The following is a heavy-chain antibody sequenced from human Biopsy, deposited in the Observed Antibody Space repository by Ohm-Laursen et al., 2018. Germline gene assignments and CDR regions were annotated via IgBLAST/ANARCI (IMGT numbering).Heavy chain of an antibody. CDR2: IDPSGGST. CDR1: GYTFTSYY. J-gene: IGHJ5*02. CDR3: ARNAWPTLSTMIVVVKGFNWFDP. V-gene: IGHV1-46*01. Sequence: SVKVSCKASGYTFTSYYMHWVRQAPGQGLEWMGIIDPSGGSTTYAQKFQGRVTMTRDTSTSTVYMELSSLRSEDTAVYYCARNAWPTLSTMIVVVKGFNWFDPWGQGTLVTVSS. D-gene: IGHD3-22*01.